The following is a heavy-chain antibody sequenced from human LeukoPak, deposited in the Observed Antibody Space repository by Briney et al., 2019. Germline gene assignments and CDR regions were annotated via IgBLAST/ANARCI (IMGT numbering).Heavy chain of an antibody. Sequence: PSETLSLTCDVSGGFISSGTHYWIWIRQPVGKGLEWLGRIFTSGSPTYNSSLESRLTISIDKSKNQFFLKLSSVTAADTAVYYCARRWNYKDSFDIWGQGKMVTVSS. J-gene: IGHJ3*02. V-gene: IGHV4-61*02. CDR3: ARRWNYKDSFDI. D-gene: IGHD3-22*01. CDR2: IFTSGSP. CDR1: GGFISSGTHY.